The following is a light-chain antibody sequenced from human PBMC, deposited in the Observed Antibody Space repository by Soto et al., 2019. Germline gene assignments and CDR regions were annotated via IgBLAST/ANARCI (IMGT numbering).Light chain of an antibody. CDR3: CLYVGATTYV. CDR2: EGH. Sequence: QSALAQPASVSRSPGQSITISCTGASGYVGTYSLVSWYQQHPGKAPKVVIYEGHKRPSGVPDRFSGSTSANTASLTISGLQTDDEADYYCCLYVGATTYVFGTGTKVTVL. V-gene: IGLV2-23*01. J-gene: IGLJ1*01. CDR1: SGYVGTYSL.